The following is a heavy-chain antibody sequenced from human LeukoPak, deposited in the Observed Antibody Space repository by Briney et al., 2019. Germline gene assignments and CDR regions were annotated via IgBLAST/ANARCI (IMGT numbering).Heavy chain of an antibody. V-gene: IGHV3-49*03. Sequence: GGSLRLSCTTSGFTFGDYAMSWFRQAPGKGLEWVGFIRSKADGGATAYAASVKGRFTISRDDSNSIVYLEMNSLKTEDTAVYYCTRDRPIDYWGQGILVTVSS. CDR2: IRSKADGGAT. CDR1: GFTFGDYA. J-gene: IGHJ4*02. CDR3: TRDRPIDY.